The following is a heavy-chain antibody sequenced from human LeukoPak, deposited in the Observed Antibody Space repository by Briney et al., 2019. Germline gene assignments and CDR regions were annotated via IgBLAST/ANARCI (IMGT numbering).Heavy chain of an antibody. CDR1: GYTFTGYY. CDR3: ARVMVEWSKALDP. D-gene: IGHD3-3*01. Sequence: ASVKVSCKASGYTFTGYYMHWVRQAPGQGLEWMGWINPNSGGTNYAQKFQGRVTMTRDTSISTAYMELSRLRSDDTAVYYCARVMVEWSKALDPWGQGTLVTVSS. CDR2: INPNSGGT. J-gene: IGHJ5*02. V-gene: IGHV1-2*02.